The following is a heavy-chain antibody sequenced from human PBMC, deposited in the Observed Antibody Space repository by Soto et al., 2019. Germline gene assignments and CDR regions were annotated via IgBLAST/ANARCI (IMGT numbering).Heavy chain of an antibody. Sequence: QVQLQESGPGLVKPSQTLSLTCTVSGGSISSGGYYWSWIRQHPGKGLEWIGYIYYSGSTYYNPSLKSRVTISVDTSKNQFSLKLSSVTAADTAVYYCARPSRGYNAQWYFDLWGRGTLVTVSS. CDR1: GGSISSGGYY. CDR3: ARPSRGYNAQWYFDL. CDR2: IYYSGST. J-gene: IGHJ2*01. D-gene: IGHD5-12*01. V-gene: IGHV4-31*03.